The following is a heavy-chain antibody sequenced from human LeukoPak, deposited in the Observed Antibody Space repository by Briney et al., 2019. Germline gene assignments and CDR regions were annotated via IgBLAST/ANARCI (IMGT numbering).Heavy chain of an antibody. CDR1: GFTLSHAW. CDR2: IKSKADGGTT. J-gene: IGHJ4*02. Sequence: GGSLRSPGAASGFTLSHAWLSWVRQAPGKGLEWVGHIKSKADGGTTDSAAPVKGRFTISRDDSKNTLYLQMNSLITEDTAVYYCTTRFADYWGQGTLVTVSS. V-gene: IGHV3-15*01. CDR3: TTRFADY. D-gene: IGHD3-10*01.